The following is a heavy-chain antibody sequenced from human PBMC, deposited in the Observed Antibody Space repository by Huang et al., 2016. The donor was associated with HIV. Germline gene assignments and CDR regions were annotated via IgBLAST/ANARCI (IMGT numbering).Heavy chain of an antibody. D-gene: IGHD6-6*01. CDR3: ASASIAARRWFDP. J-gene: IGHJ5*02. Sequence: QVQLQESGPGLVKPSETLSLTCTVSGGSMSSYYWSWIRQPPGKGLEWIGYIYYSGSTNNHPSLKGRVTISVDTSKNQFSLRLSSVTAADTAVYYCASASIAARRWFDPWGQGSLVTVSS. CDR1: GGSMSSYY. V-gene: IGHV4-59*01. CDR2: IYYSGST.